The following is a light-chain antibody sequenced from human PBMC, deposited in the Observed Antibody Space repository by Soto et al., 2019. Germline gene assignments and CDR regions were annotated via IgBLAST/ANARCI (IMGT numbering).Light chain of an antibody. Sequence: QSVLTQPPSVSGAPGQRVTISCSGTSSSIGAGYEVHWYPQLPGTARKLGCSGNCNRPSGVPDRLSASKSGTSASLAXPGLQAEDEGHYYCQSYDKRLTAYVFGTGTKVTVL. J-gene: IGLJ1*01. CDR1: SSSIGAGYE. CDR2: GNC. CDR3: QSYDKRLTAYV. V-gene: IGLV1-40*01.